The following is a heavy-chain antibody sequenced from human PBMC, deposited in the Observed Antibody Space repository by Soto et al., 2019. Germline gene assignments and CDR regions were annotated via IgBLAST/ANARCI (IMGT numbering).Heavy chain of an antibody. CDR3: ARGGGRPRIAAAASLDV. J-gene: IGHJ6*02. CDR2: IYPSGST. V-gene: IGHV4-4*02. Sequence: QVQLQESGPGLVKPSGTLSLTCAVSGGSISSSNWWSWVRQPPGKGLEWIGEIYPSGSTNYNPSLKSRVTISVDKSKNQFSLKLSSVTAADTAVYYCARGGGRPRIAAAASLDVWGQGTTVTVSS. CDR1: GGSISSSNW. D-gene: IGHD6-13*01.